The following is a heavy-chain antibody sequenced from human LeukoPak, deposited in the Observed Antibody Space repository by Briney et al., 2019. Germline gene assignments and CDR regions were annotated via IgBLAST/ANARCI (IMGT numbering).Heavy chain of an antibody. J-gene: IGHJ4*02. CDR1: GFSFSTYA. CDR3: ASPRGYSYGYFDY. V-gene: IGHV3-30*04. Sequence: GGSLRLSCAASGFSFSTYAMHWVRQAPGKGLEWVAVISYDETNKYYADSVQGRFTISRDNSKNTLYLQMNSLRAEDTAVYYCASPRGYSYGYFDYWGQGTLVTVSS. D-gene: IGHD5-18*01. CDR2: ISYDETNK.